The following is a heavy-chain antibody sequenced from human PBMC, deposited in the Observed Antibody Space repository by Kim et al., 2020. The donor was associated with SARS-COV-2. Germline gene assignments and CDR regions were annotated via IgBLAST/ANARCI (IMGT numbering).Heavy chain of an antibody. CDR3: ARANNLTYANGWDF. V-gene: IGHV3-30*01. D-gene: IGHD6-19*01. CDR2: IADDGNNK. Sequence: GGSLRLSCAASGFIFSNYAMHWVRQAPGKGLEWVAQIADDGNNKYYADSVKGRFTISRDNSKNTLYLQMNSLTTEDTALYYCARANNLTYANGWDFWGQGTLVPVSS. J-gene: IGHJ4*02. CDR1: GFIFSNYA.